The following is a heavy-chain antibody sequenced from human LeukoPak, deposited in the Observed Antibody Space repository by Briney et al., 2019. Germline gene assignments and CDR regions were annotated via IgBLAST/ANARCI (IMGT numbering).Heavy chain of an antibody. J-gene: IGHJ4*02. CDR2: IYYSGST. V-gene: IGHV4-59*08. CDR1: GGSISSYY. D-gene: IGHD3-10*01. CDR3: ARTYYGSGNYYFDY. Sequence: SETLSLTCTVSGGSISSYYWSWIRQPPGKGLEWIGYIYYSGSTSYNPSLKSRVTISVDTSKNQFSLKLSSVTAADTAVYYCARTYYGSGNYYFDYWGQGTLVTVSS.